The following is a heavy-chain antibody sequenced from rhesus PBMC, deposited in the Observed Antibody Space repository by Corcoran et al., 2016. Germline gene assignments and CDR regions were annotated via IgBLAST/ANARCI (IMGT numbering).Heavy chain of an antibody. CDR3: ARASYSSGWSFGYFDL. V-gene: IGHV3-54*02. D-gene: IGHD6S26*01. Sequence: EVQLVESGGGLVQPGGSLRLSCAASGFTFSSYGMHWVRQAPGKGLEWVGGISYTGSKKYYANSVKDQFTISRDNSKNMLYLQMNNLKLEDTAVYYCARASYSSGWSFGYFDLWGPGTPITISS. CDR2: ISYTGSKK. J-gene: IGHJ2*01. CDR1: GFTFSSYG.